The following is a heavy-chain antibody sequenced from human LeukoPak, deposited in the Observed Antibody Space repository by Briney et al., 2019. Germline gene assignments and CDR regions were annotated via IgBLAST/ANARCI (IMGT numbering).Heavy chain of an antibody. Sequence: SQTLSLTCAISGDSVSGSSAAWNWIRQSPSGGLEWLGRTYYRSKWYNEYAASVRSRITINPDTSKNQFSLQLSSVTPEDTAIYYCAREDYGGNSGTYFDYWGQGTLVTVSS. J-gene: IGHJ4*02. CDR2: TYYRSKWYN. CDR3: AREDYGGNSGTYFDY. CDR1: GDSVSGSSAA. D-gene: IGHD4-23*01. V-gene: IGHV6-1*01.